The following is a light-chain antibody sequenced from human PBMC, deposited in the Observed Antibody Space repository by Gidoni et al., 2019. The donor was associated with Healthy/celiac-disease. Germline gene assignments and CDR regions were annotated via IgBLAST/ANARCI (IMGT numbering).Light chain of an antibody. J-gene: IGLJ1*01. CDR3: CSYAGSYFYV. Sequence: QSALTQPRSVSGSPGQSVTISCTGTSSDVGGYHYVSCYQHHPGKAPKLMIYDVSKRPSGVPDRFSGSKSGNTASLTISGLQAEDEADYYCCSYAGSYFYVFGTGTKVTVL. CDR1: SSDVGGYHY. CDR2: DVS. V-gene: IGLV2-11*01.